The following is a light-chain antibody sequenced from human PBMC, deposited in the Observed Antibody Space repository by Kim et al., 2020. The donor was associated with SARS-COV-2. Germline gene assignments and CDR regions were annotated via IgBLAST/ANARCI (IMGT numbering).Light chain of an antibody. CDR2: RDS. CDR3: QAWDSSTVV. V-gene: IGLV3-1*01. Sequence: SYELTQPPSVSVSPGQTASIICSGDKLGDKYASWYQQKSGQSPLLVIFRDSERPSGIPERFSGSNSGNTATLTISGTQALDEADYYCQAWDSSTVVFGGGTQLTVL. J-gene: IGLJ2*01. CDR1: KLGDKY.